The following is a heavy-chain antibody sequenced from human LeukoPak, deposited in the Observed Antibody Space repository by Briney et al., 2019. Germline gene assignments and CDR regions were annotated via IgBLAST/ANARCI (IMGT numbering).Heavy chain of an antibody. Sequence: GASVKVSCKASGDTFSSYAISWVRQAPGQGLEWMGGIIPIFGTANYAQKFQGRVTITTDESTSTAYMELSSLRSEDTAVYYCARSRDGYRTPDAFDIWGQGTMVTASS. J-gene: IGHJ3*02. D-gene: IGHD5-24*01. CDR2: IIPIFGTA. CDR3: ARSRDGYRTPDAFDI. V-gene: IGHV1-69*05. CDR1: GDTFSSYA.